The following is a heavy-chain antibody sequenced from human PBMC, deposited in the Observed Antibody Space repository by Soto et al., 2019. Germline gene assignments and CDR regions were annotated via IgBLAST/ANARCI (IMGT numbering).Heavy chain of an antibody. Sequence: GVSLRLSCAASGFTFSSYAMSWVRQAPGKGLEWVSAISGSGGSTYYADSVKGRFTISRDTSKNTLYLQMNSLRAEDTAVYYCAKQAYDFWSGYYINWFDPWGQGTLVTVSS. CDR1: GFTFSSYA. CDR2: ISGSGGST. CDR3: AKQAYDFWSGYYINWFDP. J-gene: IGHJ5*02. V-gene: IGHV3-23*01. D-gene: IGHD3-3*01.